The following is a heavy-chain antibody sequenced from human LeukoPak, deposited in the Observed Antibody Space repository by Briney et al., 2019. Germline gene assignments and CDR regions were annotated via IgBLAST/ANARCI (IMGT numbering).Heavy chain of an antibody. CDR3: AREYYYDSSGYFL. Sequence: SETLSLTCTVSGGSISSGDYYWSWIRQPPGKGREGIGYIYYSGSTYYNPSLKRRVTITVDTSKNQFSLKLSSVTAADTAVYYCAREYYYDSSGYFLWGQGTLVTVSS. J-gene: IGHJ4*02. CDR1: GGSISSGDYY. V-gene: IGHV4-30-4*08. CDR2: IYYSGST. D-gene: IGHD3-22*01.